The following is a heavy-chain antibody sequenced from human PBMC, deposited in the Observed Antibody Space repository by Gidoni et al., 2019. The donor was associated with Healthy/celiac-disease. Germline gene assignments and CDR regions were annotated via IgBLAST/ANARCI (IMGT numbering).Heavy chain of an antibody. CDR1: GGSFSGYY. CDR2: INHSGST. CDR3: ARGTTHCSGGSCGDWFDP. J-gene: IGHJ5*02. Sequence: QVQLQQWGAGLLKPSETLSLTCAVYGGSFSGYYWSWIRQPPGKGLEWIGEINHSGSTNYNPSLKSRVTISVDTSKNQFSLKLSSVTAADTAVYYCARGTTHCSGGSCGDWFDPWGQGTLVTVSS. V-gene: IGHV4-34*01. D-gene: IGHD2-15*01.